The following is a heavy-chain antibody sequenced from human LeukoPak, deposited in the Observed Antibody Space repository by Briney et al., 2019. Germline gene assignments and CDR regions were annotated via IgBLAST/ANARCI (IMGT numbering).Heavy chain of an antibody. CDR2: IKSKTDGGTT. V-gene: IGHV3-15*01. CDR1: GFTFNNAW. CDR3: VTGYYVRFAN. J-gene: IGHJ4*02. Sequence: GGSLRLSCAASGFTFNNAWMSWVRQAPGKGLEWVGRIKSKTDGGTTDYAAPVKGRFTISRDDSKNMLFLQINGLKIEDTAVYYCVTGYYVRFANWGQGTLVTGSS. D-gene: IGHD3-10*02.